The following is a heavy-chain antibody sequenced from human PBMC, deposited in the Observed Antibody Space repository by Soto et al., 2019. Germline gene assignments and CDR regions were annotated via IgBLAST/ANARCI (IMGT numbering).Heavy chain of an antibody. V-gene: IGHV4-34*01. CDR2: INHSGST. CDR1: GGSFSGYY. J-gene: IGHJ6*03. Sequence: SETLSLTCAVYGGSFSGYYWSWIRQPPGKGLEWIGEINHSGSTNYNPSLKSRVTISVDTSKNQFSLKLSSVTAADTAVYYCARKFRAPPPTTVTTMAYYYYYMEVWGKGTTVTVSS. CDR3: ARKFRAPPPTTVTTMAYYYYYMEV. D-gene: IGHD4-17*01.